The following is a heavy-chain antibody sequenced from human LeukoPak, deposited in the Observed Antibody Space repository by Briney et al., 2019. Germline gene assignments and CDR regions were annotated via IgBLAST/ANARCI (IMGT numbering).Heavy chain of an antibody. CDR3: ARDDYGDSKGRFDP. V-gene: IGHV1-2*02. Sequence: GASVKVSCKASGYTFIAYYMHWVRQAPGQGLEWMGWINPNSGGTNYAQKFQGRVTMTRDTSISTAYMELRSLRSDDTAVYYCARDDYGDSKGRFDPWGQGTLVTVSS. CDR1: GYTFIAYY. J-gene: IGHJ5*02. D-gene: IGHD4-17*01. CDR2: INPNSGGT.